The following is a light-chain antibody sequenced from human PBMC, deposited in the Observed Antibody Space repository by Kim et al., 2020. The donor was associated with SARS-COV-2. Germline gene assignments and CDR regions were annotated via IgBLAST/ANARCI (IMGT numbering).Light chain of an antibody. CDR3: NSRDSSGNRV. CDR2: GKN. V-gene: IGLV3-19*01. CDR1: SLRSYY. Sequence: VALGQTVRITCQEDSLRSYYASWYQQKPGQAPVLVIYGKNNRPSGIPDRFSGSSSGNTASLTITGAQAEDEADYYCNSRDSSGNRVFGGGTQLTVL. J-gene: IGLJ3*02.